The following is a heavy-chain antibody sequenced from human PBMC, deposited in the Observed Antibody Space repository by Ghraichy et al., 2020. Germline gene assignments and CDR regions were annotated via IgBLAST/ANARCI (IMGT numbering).Heavy chain of an antibody. CDR1: GFTFSSYG. V-gene: IGHV3-33*01. D-gene: IGHD5-18*01. Sequence: GSLRLSCAASGFTFSSYGMHWVRQAPGKGLEWVAVIWYDGSNKYYADSVKGRFTISRDNSKNTLYLQMNSLRAEDTAVYYCARDIPDTAMVTYYYYGMDVWGQGTTVTVSS. CDR3: ARDIPDTAMVTYYYYGMDV. J-gene: IGHJ6*02. CDR2: IWYDGSNK.